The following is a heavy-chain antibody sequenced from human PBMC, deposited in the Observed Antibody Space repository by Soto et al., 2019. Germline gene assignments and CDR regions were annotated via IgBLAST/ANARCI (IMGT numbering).Heavy chain of an antibody. V-gene: IGHV4-31*03. CDR2: IHYNGDT. CDR3: ARGAPRARGVPTYFHF. J-gene: IGHJ4*02. D-gene: IGHD3-10*01. CDR1: GGSLTSGGYY. Sequence: PSETLSLTCSVSGGSLTSGGYYWSWVRQHPGKDLQWVGSIHYNGDTYYNPSLRSRTSISLDTSENQFSLMLSSVTAADTAVYFCARGAPRARGVPTYFHFWGPGTLVTVSS.